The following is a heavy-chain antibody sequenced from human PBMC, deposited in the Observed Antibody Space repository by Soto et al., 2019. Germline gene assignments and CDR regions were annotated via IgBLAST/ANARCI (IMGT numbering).Heavy chain of an antibody. D-gene: IGHD3-9*01. J-gene: IGHJ2*01. CDR3: ANPLRQITIYGWYFDL. CDR1: GFTFSSYG. V-gene: IGHV3-30*18. Sequence: QVQLVESGGGVVQPGRSLRLSCAASGFTFSSYGMHWVRQAPGKGLEWVAVISYDGSNKYYADSVKGRFTISRDNSKNTLYLQMNSLRTEDTALYYCANPLRQITIYGWYFDLWGRGTRVTVSS. CDR2: ISYDGSNK.